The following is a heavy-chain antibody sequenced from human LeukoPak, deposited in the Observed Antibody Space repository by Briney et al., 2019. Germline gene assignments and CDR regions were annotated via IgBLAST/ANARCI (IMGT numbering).Heavy chain of an antibody. J-gene: IGHJ3*02. CDR3: ARAHGGSYFPDAFDI. D-gene: IGHD1-26*01. CDR2: IYYSGST. Sequence: SETLSLTSTVSGGSISSYYWSWIRQPPGKGLEWIGYIYYSGSTNYNPSLKSRVTISVDTSKNQFSLKLSSVTAADTAVYYCARAHGGSYFPDAFDIWGQGTMVTVSS. V-gene: IGHV4-59*01. CDR1: GGSISSYY.